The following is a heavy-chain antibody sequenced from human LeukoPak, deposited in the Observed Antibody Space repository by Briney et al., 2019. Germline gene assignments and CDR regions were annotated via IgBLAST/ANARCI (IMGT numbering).Heavy chain of an antibody. J-gene: IGHJ3*02. CDR1: GHTLTELS. CDR2: FDPGEGER. Sequence: ASVKVSCKVSGHTLTELSIHWVRQAPGKGLEWMGRFDPGEGERVYAQRLQGRVSMTEDTSTDTAYMDLRSLRSEDTAMYYCVTDRGAINAFDIWGQGTMVTVSS. D-gene: IGHD2-15*01. CDR3: VTDRGAINAFDI. V-gene: IGHV1-24*01.